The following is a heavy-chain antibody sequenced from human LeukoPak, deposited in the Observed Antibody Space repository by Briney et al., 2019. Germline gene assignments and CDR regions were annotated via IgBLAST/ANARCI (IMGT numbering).Heavy chain of an antibody. CDR3: ARSGRLNYYGSGSSKTFDY. V-gene: IGHV1-46*01. CDR2: INPSGGST. D-gene: IGHD3-10*01. Sequence: ASVKVSCKASGYTFTSYYMHWVRQAPGQGLEWMGIINPSGGSTSYAQKFQGRVTMTRDMSTSTVYMEPSSLRSEDTAVYYCARSGRLNYYGSGSSKTFDYWGQGTLVTVSS. J-gene: IGHJ4*02. CDR1: GYTFTSYY.